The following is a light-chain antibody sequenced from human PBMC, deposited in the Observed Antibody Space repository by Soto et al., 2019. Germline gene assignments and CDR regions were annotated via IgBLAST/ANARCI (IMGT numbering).Light chain of an antibody. V-gene: IGKV3-15*01. CDR3: QQGKNWPLT. Sequence: EIVMTQSPATLSVSPGEGATLSCKASQNVYNNLAWYQQRPGQPPRLLIYDASTRATGISARFSGSGYGTEFTLTISTLQSEDFAFYFCQQGKNWPLTFGGGTRVDIK. J-gene: IGKJ4*01. CDR1: QNVYNN. CDR2: DAS.